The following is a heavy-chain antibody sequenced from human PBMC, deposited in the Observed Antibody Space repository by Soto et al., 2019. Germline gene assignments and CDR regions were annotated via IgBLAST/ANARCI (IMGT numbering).Heavy chain of an antibody. CDR3: GRGRSGQIVVFY. CDR2: IGPESGAT. Sequence: ASVKVSCKASGYTFTGHYIHWLRQAPEQGPEWMGEIGPESGATRYAEKFQGRVTMTLDTSITTVYMELKNLSLDDTAVYYCGRGRSGQIVVFYWGQGTPVTVSS. D-gene: IGHD1-26*01. CDR1: GYTFTGHY. J-gene: IGHJ4*02. V-gene: IGHV1-2*02.